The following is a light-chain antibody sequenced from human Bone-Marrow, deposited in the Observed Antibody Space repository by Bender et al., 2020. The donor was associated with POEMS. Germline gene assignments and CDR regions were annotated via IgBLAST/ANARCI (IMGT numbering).Light chain of an antibody. CDR3: QAWGSGIWV. Sequence: QLVLTQSPSASASLGASVKLTCTLSSGHSTYSIAWHQQQPQKGPRYLMKLKSDGSHTKGDRIRDRFSGSSSGAERYLTISRLQYEDEADYYCQAWGSGIWVFGGGTKLTVL. CDR1: SGHSTYS. CDR2: LKSDGSH. J-gene: IGLJ3*02. V-gene: IGLV4-69*01.